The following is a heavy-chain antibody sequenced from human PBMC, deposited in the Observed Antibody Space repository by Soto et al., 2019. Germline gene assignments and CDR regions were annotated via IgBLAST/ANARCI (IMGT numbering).Heavy chain of an antibody. V-gene: IGHV3-9*01. D-gene: IGHD3-10*01. Sequence: GGSLRLSCAASGFTFDDYAMHWVRQAPGKGLEWVSGISWNSGSIGYADSVKGRFTISRDNAKNSLYLQMNSLRAEDTALYYCAKDLIWFGEVSGGYFDYWGQGTLVTVSS. CDR2: ISWNSGSI. CDR1: GFTFDDYA. CDR3: AKDLIWFGEVSGGYFDY. J-gene: IGHJ4*02.